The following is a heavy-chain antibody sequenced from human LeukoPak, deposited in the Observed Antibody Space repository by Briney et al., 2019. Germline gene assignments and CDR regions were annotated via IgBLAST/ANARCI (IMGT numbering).Heavy chain of an antibody. Sequence: ETLSLTCTVSGYSISSGYYWGWIRQPPGKGLEWVSSISSSSSYIYYADSVKGRFTISRDNAKNSLYLQMNSLRAEDTAVYYCATYSSLNRREFQYWGQGTLLTVSS. V-gene: IGHV3-21*01. D-gene: IGHD3-22*01. CDR2: ISSSSSYI. CDR1: GYSISSGYY. CDR3: ATYSSLNRREFQY. J-gene: IGHJ1*01.